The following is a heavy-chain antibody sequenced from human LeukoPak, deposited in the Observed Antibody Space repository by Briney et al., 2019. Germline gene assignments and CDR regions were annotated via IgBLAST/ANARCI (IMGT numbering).Heavy chain of an antibody. Sequence: GASVKVSCKASGYTFTGYYMHWVRQAPGQGLEWMGWINPNSGGTNYAQKFQGRVTMTRDTSISTAYMELSRLRSDDTDVYYCARNALYDYVWGSYRDWGQGTLVTVSS. V-gene: IGHV1-2*02. J-gene: IGHJ4*02. CDR3: ARNALYDYVWGSYRD. CDR1: GYTFTGYY. CDR2: INPNSGGT. D-gene: IGHD3-16*02.